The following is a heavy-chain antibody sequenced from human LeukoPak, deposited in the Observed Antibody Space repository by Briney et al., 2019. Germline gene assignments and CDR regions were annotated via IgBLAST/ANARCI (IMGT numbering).Heavy chain of an antibody. V-gene: IGHV1-2*02. CDR3: ARGPKVSYSYGRDYYYYYMDV. CDR1: GYTFTGYY. CDR2: INPNGGGT. J-gene: IGHJ6*03. D-gene: IGHD5-18*01. Sequence: ASGKVSCKASGYTFTGYYMHWVRQAPGEGLEGRGWINPNGGGTNYAQKFQGRVTMTRDTSISTAYMELSRLRSDDTAVYYCARGPKVSYSYGRDYYYYYMDVWGKGTTVTVSS.